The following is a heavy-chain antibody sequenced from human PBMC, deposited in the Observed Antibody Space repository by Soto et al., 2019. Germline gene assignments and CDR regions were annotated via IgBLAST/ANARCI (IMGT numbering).Heavy chain of an antibody. D-gene: IGHD3-22*01. J-gene: IGHJ3*02. Sequence: GGSLRLSCAASGFTFSSYAMSWVRQAPGKGLEWVSAISGSGGSTYYADSVKGRFTISRDNSKNTLYLQMNSLRAEDTAVYYCAKGAYYYDSSGPDDAFDIWGQGTMVTVSS. CDR1: GFTFSSYA. CDR2: ISGSGGST. V-gene: IGHV3-23*01. CDR3: AKGAYYYDSSGPDDAFDI.